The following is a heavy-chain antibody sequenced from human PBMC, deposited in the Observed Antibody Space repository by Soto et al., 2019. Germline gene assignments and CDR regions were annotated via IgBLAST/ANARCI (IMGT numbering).Heavy chain of an antibody. J-gene: IGHJ5*02. CDR2: MSYPGKS. Sequence: SETLSLTCTISGGSISTYYWTWIRQPPGKGLEWIGYMSYPGKSNYNPSLKSRVTISLDMSKNQFSLKLSSVTAADTAVYYCASSVDTWINLFDPWGRGTLVTVSS. V-gene: IGHV4-59*01. CDR3: ASSVDTWINLFDP. CDR1: GGSISTYY. D-gene: IGHD2-2*03.